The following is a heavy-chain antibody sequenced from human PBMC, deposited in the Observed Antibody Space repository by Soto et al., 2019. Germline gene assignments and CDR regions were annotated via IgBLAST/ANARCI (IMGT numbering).Heavy chain of an antibody. J-gene: IGHJ4*02. Sequence: QVQLVESGGGVVQPGRSLRLSCAASGFTFSSYGMHWVRQAPGKGLEWVAVISYDGSNKYYADSVKGRFTISRDNSKNTLYLQMHSLRAEDTAVYYCAKDRLEGCSGGSCYNYFEYWGQGTLVTVSS. CDR1: GFTFSSYG. V-gene: IGHV3-30*18. CDR3: AKDRLEGCSGGSCYNYFEY. CDR2: ISYDGSNK. D-gene: IGHD2-15*01.